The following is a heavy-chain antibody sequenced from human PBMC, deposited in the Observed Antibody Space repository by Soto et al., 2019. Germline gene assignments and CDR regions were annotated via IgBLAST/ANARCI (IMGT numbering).Heavy chain of an antibody. D-gene: IGHD3-9*01. CDR3: ARDGLDSVFDV. V-gene: IGHV3-33*01. CDR2: IWYDGTIK. J-gene: IGHJ3*01. Sequence: QVQLVESGGGVVQPGGSLRLSCAASGFSFSANGIHWVRQAPGKGLEWVAFIWYDGTIKYYADSVKGRFTISRDNSKNAVWLQVGSLTVDDTAKYYCARDGLDSVFDVWGQGTTVTVSS. CDR1: GFSFSANG.